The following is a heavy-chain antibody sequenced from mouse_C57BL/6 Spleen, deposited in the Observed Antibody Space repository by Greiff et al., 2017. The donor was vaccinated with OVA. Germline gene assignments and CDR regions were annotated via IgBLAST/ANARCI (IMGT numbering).Heavy chain of an antibody. J-gene: IGHJ2*01. D-gene: IGHD1-1*01. CDR1: GFNIKDDY. CDR2: IDPENGDT. Sequence: VQLQQSGAELVRPGASVKLSCTASGFNIKDDYMHWVKQRPEQGLEWIGWIDPENGDTEYASKFQGKATITADTSSNTAYLQLSSLTSEDTAVYYCTPYYYGSSYSDYWGQGTTLTVSS. CDR3: TPYYYGSSYSDY. V-gene: IGHV14-4*01.